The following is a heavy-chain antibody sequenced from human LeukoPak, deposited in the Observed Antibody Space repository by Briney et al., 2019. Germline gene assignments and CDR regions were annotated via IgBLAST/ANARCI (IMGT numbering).Heavy chain of an antibody. CDR1: GFTVSSNY. Sequence: GGSLRLSCAASGFTVSSNYMSWVRQAPGKGLEWVANIKEDGSEKYYVDSVKGRFTISRDNAKNSVYLQMNSLRAEDTAVYYCARGVYYFDFWGQGSLVTVSS. V-gene: IGHV3-7*03. CDR3: ARGVYYFDF. J-gene: IGHJ4*02. CDR2: IKEDGSEK.